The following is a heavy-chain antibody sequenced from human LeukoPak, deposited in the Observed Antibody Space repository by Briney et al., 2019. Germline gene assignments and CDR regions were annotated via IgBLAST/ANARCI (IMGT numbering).Heavy chain of an antibody. CDR2: ISYDGGNQ. Sequence: PGGSLRLSCAASGFTFSSYGMHWVRQAPGKGLEWVAVISYDGGNQYYADSVKGRFTISRDNSRNTLSLQMNSLRVEDAALYYCAKHDLSGSYFVYWGQGTLVTVSS. CDR1: GFTFSSYG. V-gene: IGHV3-30*18. J-gene: IGHJ4*02. D-gene: IGHD3-10*01. CDR3: AKHDLSGSYFVY.